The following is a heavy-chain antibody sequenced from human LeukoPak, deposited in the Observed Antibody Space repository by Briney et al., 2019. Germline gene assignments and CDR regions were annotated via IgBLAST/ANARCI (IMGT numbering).Heavy chain of an antibody. V-gene: IGHV4-30-4*01. CDR3: ARAEGLYDDSSGLDY. J-gene: IGHJ4*02. CDR1: GGSISSGDYY. D-gene: IGHD3-22*01. CDR2: IYYSGGT. Sequence: SQTLSLTCTVSGGSISSGDYYWSWIRQPPGKGLEWIGYIYYSGGTYYNPSLKSRVTISVDTSKNQFSLKLSSVTAADTAVYYCARAEGLYDDSSGLDYWGQGTLVTVSS.